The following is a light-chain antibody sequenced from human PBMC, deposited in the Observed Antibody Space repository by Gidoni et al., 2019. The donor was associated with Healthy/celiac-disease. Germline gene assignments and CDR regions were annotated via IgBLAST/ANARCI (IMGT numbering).Light chain of an antibody. J-gene: IGKJ1*01. V-gene: IGKV2-28*01. CDR3: MQALQTLRT. CDR1: QSLLHSNGYNY. Sequence: IVMTQSPLSLPVTPGEPASISCRSSQSLLHSNGYNYLDWYLQKPGQSPQLLIYLGSSRASGVPDRFSGSGSCTDFTLKISRVEAADVGVYYCMQALQTLRTFGQGTKVEIK. CDR2: LGS.